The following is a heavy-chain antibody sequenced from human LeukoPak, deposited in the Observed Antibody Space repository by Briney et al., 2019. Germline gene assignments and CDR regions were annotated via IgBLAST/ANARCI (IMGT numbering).Heavy chain of an antibody. J-gene: IGHJ3*02. D-gene: IGHD3-10*01. CDR3: AEEKGRYYGSGTLPGAFDI. CDR1: GFTFSSYA. CDR2: ISYDGSNK. V-gene: IGHV3-30*04. Sequence: GGSLRLSCAASGFTFSSYAMHWVRQAPGKGLEWVAVISYDGSNKYYADSVKGRFTISRDNSKNTLYLQMNSLRAEDTAVYYCAEEKGRYYGSGTLPGAFDIWGQGTMVTVSS.